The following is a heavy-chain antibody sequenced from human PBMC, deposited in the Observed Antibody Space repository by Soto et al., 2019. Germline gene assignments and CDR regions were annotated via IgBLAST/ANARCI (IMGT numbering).Heavy chain of an antibody. Sequence: QITLKESGPTLVKPTQTLTLTCTFSGFSLSTSGVGVGWIRQPPGKALEWLALIYWNDDKRYSPSLKSRLTINKDTPKTQVVLTMTNMDPVDTATYYSAHRLGGSSSGVDNYFDYWGQGNLVTVSS. J-gene: IGHJ4*02. CDR2: IYWNDDK. D-gene: IGHD6-13*01. CDR3: AHRLGGSSSGVDNYFDY. V-gene: IGHV2-5*01. CDR1: GFSLSTSGVG.